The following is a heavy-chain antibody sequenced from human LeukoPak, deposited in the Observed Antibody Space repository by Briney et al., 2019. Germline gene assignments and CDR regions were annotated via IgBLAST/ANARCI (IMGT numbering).Heavy chain of an antibody. D-gene: IGHD6-13*01. V-gene: IGHV4-34*01. CDR1: GGSFSGYY. CDR3: ARGLGIAAALPSSGNWFDP. J-gene: IGHJ5*02. CDR2: INHSGST. Sequence: PSETLSLTCAVYGGSFSGYYWSWIRQPPGKGLEWIGEINHSGSTNYNPSLKSRVTISVGTSKNQFSLKLSSVTAADTAVYYCARGLGIAAALPSSGNWFDPWGQGTLVTVSS.